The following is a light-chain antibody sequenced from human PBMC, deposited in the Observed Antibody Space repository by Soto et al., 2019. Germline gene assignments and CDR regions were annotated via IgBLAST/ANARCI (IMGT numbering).Light chain of an antibody. V-gene: IGKV3-11*01. CDR2: GTS. Sequence: EVVLTQSPVTLSLSPGERATLSCRASQSVGSFLAWYQQKPGQAPRLLIYGTSIRATGIPARFSGSGSGTDFTLTISSLEPEDFAFYYCQQRSNWPLTFGGGTQVEIK. CDR3: QQRSNWPLT. CDR1: QSVGSF. J-gene: IGKJ4*01.